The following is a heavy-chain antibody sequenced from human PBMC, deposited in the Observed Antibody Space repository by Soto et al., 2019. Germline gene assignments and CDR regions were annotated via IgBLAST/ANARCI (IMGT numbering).Heavy chain of an antibody. CDR2: INSVSGGT. CDR1: GNTHTIYF. V-gene: IGHV1-2*02. CDR3: ARGGSYYAH. J-gene: IGHJ4*02. Sequence: QVQLVQSGAEVKQPGASVRVSCKASGNTHTIYFIHWLRQAPGQGLEWMGWINSVSGGTNYAPRFRGRVSMTRDTASATAFMDLSGLRSDDTAVYYCARGGSYYAHWGQGTLVTVSS. D-gene: IGHD3-16*01.